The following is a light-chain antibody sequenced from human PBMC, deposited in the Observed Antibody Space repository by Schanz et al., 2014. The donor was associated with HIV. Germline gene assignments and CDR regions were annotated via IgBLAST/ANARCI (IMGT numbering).Light chain of an antibody. Sequence: QSVLTQPPSASGTPGQRVTISCSGSSSNIGSNTVNWYQQLPGTAPKLLIYRNSQRPSGVPDRFSGSKSGTSASLAISGLRSEDEADYYCASYTDSATFVFGTATKLTVL. J-gene: IGLJ1*01. V-gene: IGLV1-44*01. CDR2: RNS. CDR1: SSNIGSNT. CDR3: ASYTDSATFV.